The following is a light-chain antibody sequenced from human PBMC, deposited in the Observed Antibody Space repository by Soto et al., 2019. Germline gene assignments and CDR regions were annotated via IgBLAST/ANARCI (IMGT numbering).Light chain of an antibody. Sequence: QSVLTQPPSASGTPRQRVTISCSGSSSNIGSNTVNWCQQLPGTAPKLLIYSNNQRPSGVPDRFSGSKSGTSASLAISGLQSEDEADYYCAAWDDSLNVLYVFGTGTKVTVL. CDR3: AAWDDSLNVLYV. V-gene: IGLV1-44*01. J-gene: IGLJ1*01. CDR2: SNN. CDR1: SSNIGSNT.